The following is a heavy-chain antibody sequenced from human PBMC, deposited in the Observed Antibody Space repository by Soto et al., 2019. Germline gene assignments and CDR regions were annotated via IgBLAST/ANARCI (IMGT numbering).Heavy chain of an antibody. J-gene: IGHJ4*02. Sequence: QVQLVESGGGVVQPGRSLRLSCAASGFTFSSYAMHWVRQAPGKGLEWVAVISYDGSNKYYADSVKGRFTISRDNSKNPLCLQMNRLRAEDKAVYYGARDSRPYRAVAGTSIVRPFGYWGQGTLVTVSS. CDR1: GFTFSSYA. V-gene: IGHV3-30-3*01. D-gene: IGHD6-19*01. CDR2: ISYDGSNK. CDR3: ARDSRPYRAVAGTSIVRPFGY.